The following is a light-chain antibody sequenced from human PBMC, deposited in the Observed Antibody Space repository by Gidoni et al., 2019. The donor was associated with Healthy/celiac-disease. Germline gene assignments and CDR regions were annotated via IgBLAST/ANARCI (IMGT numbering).Light chain of an antibody. Sequence: DLVMTQSPLSLRVTPGEPASLSCRSSQSLLHSNGYSYLDWYLQKPGQSPQLLIYLGSNRASGVPDRFSGSGSGTDFTLKISRVEAEDVGVYYCLQALQTPWTFGQGTKVEIK. V-gene: IGKV2-28*01. CDR2: LGS. CDR1: QSLLHSNGYSY. J-gene: IGKJ1*01. CDR3: LQALQTPWT.